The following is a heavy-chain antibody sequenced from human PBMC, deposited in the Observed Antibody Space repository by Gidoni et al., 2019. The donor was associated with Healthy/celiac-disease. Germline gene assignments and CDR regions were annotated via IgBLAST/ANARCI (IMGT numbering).Heavy chain of an antibody. CDR3: TTAAPSVAGTDYYYYGMDV. D-gene: IGHD6-19*01. CDR2: IKSKTDGGTT. Sequence: EVQLVESGGGLVKPGGSLRLSCAASGFTFSNAWMSWGRQAPGKGLEWVGRIKSKTDGGTTDYAAPVKGRFTISRDDSKNTLYLQMNSLKTEDTAVYYCTTAAPSVAGTDYYYYGMDVWGQGTTVTVSS. CDR1: GFTFSNAW. J-gene: IGHJ6*02. V-gene: IGHV3-15*01.